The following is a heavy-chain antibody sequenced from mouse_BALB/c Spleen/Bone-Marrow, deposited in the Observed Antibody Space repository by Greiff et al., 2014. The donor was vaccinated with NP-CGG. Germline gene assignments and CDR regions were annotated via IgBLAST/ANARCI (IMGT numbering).Heavy chain of an antibody. D-gene: IGHD1-1*01. J-gene: IGHJ4*01. Sequence: LVESGPELVKPGASVRISCKASGYTFTSYYIHWVKQRPGQGLEWIGWIYPGNVNTKYNEKFKGKATLTADKSSSTAYMQLSSLTSEDSAVYFCARFYYGSSYAMDYWGQGTSVTVSS. V-gene: IGHV1S56*01. CDR3: ARFYYGSSYAMDY. CDR2: IYPGNVNT. CDR1: GYTFTSYY.